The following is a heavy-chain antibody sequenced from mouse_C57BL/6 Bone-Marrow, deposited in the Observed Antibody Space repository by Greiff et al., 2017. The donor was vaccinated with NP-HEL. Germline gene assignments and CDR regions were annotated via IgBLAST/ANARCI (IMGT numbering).Heavy chain of an antibody. D-gene: IGHD3-2*02. J-gene: IGHJ3*01. CDR1: GYTFTSYG. Sequence: VKLQESGAELARPGASVKLSCKASGYTFTSYGISWVKQRTGQGLEWIGEIYPRSGNTYYNEKFKGMATLTADKSSSTAYMELRSLTSEDSAVYFCARARQLRLPAYWGQGTLVTVSA. CDR2: IYPRSGNT. V-gene: IGHV1-81*01. CDR3: ARARQLRLPAY.